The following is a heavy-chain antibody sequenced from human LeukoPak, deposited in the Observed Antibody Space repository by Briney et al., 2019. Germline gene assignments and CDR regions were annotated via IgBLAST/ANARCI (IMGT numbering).Heavy chain of an antibody. Sequence: GGSLRLSCAASGFTFSRYSMNWVRQAPGKGLEWVSYISSSNSPIYYADSLRGRFTISRDNAKNSLFLQIDSLRAEDTAVYYCAKDRTDSSSWGSFDYWGQGTLVTVSS. V-gene: IGHV3-48*01. CDR2: ISSSNSPI. D-gene: IGHD6-13*01. CDR3: AKDRTDSSSWGSFDY. J-gene: IGHJ4*02. CDR1: GFTFSRYS.